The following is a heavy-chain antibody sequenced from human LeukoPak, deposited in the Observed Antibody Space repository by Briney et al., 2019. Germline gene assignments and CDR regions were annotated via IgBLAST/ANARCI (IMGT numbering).Heavy chain of an antibody. CDR2: ISSSSSTI. CDR3: ARDDPTGSYYVGFDY. V-gene: IGHV3-48*01. CDR1: GFTFSSYS. D-gene: IGHD1-26*01. Sequence: GGSLRLSYAASGFTFSSYSMNWVRQVPGKGLEWVSYISSSSSTIYYADSVKGRFTISRDNAKNSLYLQMNSLRAEDTAVYYCARDDPTGSYYVGFDYWGQGTLVTVSS. J-gene: IGHJ4*02.